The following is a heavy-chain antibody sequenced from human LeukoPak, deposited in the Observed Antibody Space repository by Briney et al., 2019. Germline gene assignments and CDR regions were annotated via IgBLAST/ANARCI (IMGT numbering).Heavy chain of an antibody. CDR1: GGSISSYY. V-gene: IGHV4-39*01. CDR3: ARQNGGGYYGMDV. J-gene: IGHJ6*02. CDR2: IYYSGST. Sequence: SETLSLTCTVSGGSISSYYWGWIRQPPGKGLEWIGSIYYSGSTYYNPSLKSRVTISVDTSKNQFSLKLSSVTAADTAVYYCARQNGGGYYGMDVWGQGTTVTVSS.